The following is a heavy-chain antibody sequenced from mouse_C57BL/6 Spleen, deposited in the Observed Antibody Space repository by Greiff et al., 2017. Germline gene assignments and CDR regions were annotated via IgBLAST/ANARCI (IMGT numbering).Heavy chain of an antibody. CDR3: ARSTEDYAMDE. Sequence: QVQLQQPGAELVMPGASVKLSCKASGYTFTSYWMHWVKQRPGQGLEWIGEIDPSDSYTNYNQKFKGKSTLTVDKSSSTAYMQLSSLTSEDSAVYYCARSTEDYAMDEWKQGTSDTVSS. V-gene: IGHV1-69*01. J-gene: IGHJ4*01. CDR2: IDPSDSYT. CDR1: GYTFTSYW.